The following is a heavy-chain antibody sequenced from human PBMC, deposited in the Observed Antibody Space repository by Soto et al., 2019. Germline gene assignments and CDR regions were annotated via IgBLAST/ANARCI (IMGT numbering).Heavy chain of an antibody. J-gene: IGHJ4*02. Sequence: GGSVRLSCAASGFTFSSYSMNWVRQAPGKGLEWVSSISSSSSYIYYADSVKGRFTISRDNAKNSLYLQMNSLRAEDTAVYYCARDDGACGVVIFLDYWGQGTLGTVSS. D-gene: IGHD3-3*01. CDR1: GFTFSSYS. CDR3: ARDDGACGVVIFLDY. V-gene: IGHV3-21*01. CDR2: ISSSSSYI.